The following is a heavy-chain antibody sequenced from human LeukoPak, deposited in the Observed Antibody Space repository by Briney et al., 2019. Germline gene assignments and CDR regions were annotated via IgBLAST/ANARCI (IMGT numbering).Heavy chain of an antibody. CDR3: ARGGQDPAPAFDI. Sequence: GGSLRLSCAASGFTFSSYGMHWVRQTPGKGLEWVAVISYDGSHKYYEDSVKGRFIISRDNSKNTLYLQMNSLRAEDTAVYYCARGGQDPAPAFDIWGQGTMVTVSS. CDR1: GFTFSSYG. V-gene: IGHV3-30*03. CDR2: ISYDGSHK. J-gene: IGHJ3*02.